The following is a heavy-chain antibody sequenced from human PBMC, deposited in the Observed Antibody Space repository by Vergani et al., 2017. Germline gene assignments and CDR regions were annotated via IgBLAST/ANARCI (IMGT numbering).Heavy chain of an antibody. Sequence: QVQLQESGPGLVKPSQTLSLTCTVSGGSISSGSYYWSWIRQPAGKGLEWIGRIYTSGSTNYNPSLKSRVTISVDTSKNQFSLKLSSVTAADTAVYYCARGGYDFWSGYHYYFDYWGQGTLVTVSS. D-gene: IGHD3-3*01. CDR1: GGSISSGSYY. CDR3: ARGGYDFWSGYHYYFDY. CDR2: IYTSGST. J-gene: IGHJ4*02. V-gene: IGHV4-61*02.